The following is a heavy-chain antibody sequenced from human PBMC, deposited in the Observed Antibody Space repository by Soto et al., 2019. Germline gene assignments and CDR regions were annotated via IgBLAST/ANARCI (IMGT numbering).Heavy chain of an antibody. CDR3: ARGYDILTGLAYYYGMDV. Sequence: GPSVKVSCKISGYTFTSYGISWVRQAPGQGLEWMGWISTHNGDTNFAQKFQGRVTLTTDTSTNTAYMDLRSLTSDDTAVYYCARGYDILTGLAYYYGMDVWGQGTTVTVSS. J-gene: IGHJ6*02. CDR2: ISTHNGDT. D-gene: IGHD3-9*01. CDR1: GYTFTSYG. V-gene: IGHV1-18*01.